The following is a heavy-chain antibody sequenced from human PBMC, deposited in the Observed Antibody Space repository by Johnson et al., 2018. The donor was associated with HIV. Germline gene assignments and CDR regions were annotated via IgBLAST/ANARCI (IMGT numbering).Heavy chain of an antibody. D-gene: IGHD5-24*01. CDR3: AKVQRWLQSHGAFDI. J-gene: IGHJ3*02. CDR2: IRYDGSNK. Sequence: QVQLVESGGGVVQPGGSLRLSCAASGFTFSSYGMHWVRQAPGKGLEWVAFIRYDGSNKYYADSVKGRFTISRDNSKNTLYLQMNSLRAEDTAVYYCAKVQRWLQSHGAFDIWGQGTMVTVSS. CDR1: GFTFSSYG. V-gene: IGHV3-30*02.